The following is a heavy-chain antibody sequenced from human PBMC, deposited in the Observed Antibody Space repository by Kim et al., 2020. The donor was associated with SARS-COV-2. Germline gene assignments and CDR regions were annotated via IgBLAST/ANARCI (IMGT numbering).Heavy chain of an antibody. D-gene: IGHD3-10*01. J-gene: IGHJ6*02. V-gene: IGHV4-31*02. Sequence: LKSRVTISVYTSKNQFSLKLSSVTAADTAVYYCARTGITMVRGVPYGMDVWGQGTTVTVSS. CDR3: ARTGITMVRGVPYGMDV.